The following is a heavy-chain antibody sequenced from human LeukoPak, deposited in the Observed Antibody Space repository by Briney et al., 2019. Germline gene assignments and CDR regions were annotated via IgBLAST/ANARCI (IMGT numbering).Heavy chain of an antibody. V-gene: IGHV3-30-3*01. CDR1: GFTFSNAW. Sequence: GGSLRLSCAASGFTFSNAWMSWVRQAPGKGLEWVAVISYDGSNKYYADSVKGRFTISRDNSKNTLYLQMNSLRAEDTAVYYCARDIWATAMARTFDYWGQGTLVTVSS. CDR3: ARDIWATAMARTFDY. CDR2: ISYDGSNK. D-gene: IGHD5-18*01. J-gene: IGHJ4*02.